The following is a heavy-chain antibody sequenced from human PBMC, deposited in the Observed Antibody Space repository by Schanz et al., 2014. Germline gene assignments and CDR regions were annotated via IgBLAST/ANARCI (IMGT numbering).Heavy chain of an antibody. J-gene: IGHJ5*02. Sequence: EVQLVESGGGLVQPGGSLRLSCAASGFTFSTSTMHWVRQAPGKGLEWVSAISGSGGSTYYADSVKGRFTISRDNAKNSLFLQMNSLRAEDTAVYYCARAGYDADNWFDPWGQGTLVTVSS. CDR1: GFTFSTST. D-gene: IGHD2-2*01. CDR2: ISGSGGST. V-gene: IGHV3-23*04. CDR3: ARAGYDADNWFDP.